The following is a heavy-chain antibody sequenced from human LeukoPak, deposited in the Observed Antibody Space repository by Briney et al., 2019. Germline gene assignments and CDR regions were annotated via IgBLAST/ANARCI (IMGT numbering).Heavy chain of an antibody. CDR2: IYYSGST. Sequence: GSLRLSCAASGFTFSSYWMSWIRQPPGKGLEWIGYIYYSGSTNYNPSLKSRVTISVDTSKNQFSLKLRSVTAADTAVYYCARGMGGSGTYALDYWGQGTLVTVSS. J-gene: IGHJ4*02. V-gene: IGHV4-59*01. D-gene: IGHD3-10*01. CDR3: ARGMGGSGTYALDY. CDR1: GFTFSSYW.